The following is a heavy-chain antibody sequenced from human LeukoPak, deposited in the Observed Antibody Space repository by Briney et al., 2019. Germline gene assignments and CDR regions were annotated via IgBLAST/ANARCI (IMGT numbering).Heavy chain of an antibody. J-gene: IGHJ5*02. CDR3: AKDLSLDSSGYFFS. CDR2: ISGSGANT. V-gene: IGHV3-23*01. Sequence: GGSLRLSCSTSGFTFNRFAMSWVCQAPGKGLEWLSAISGSGANTYYADSAKDRLTISRDNSKSTLFLQMSSLRGEDTAVYYCAKDLSLDSSGYFFSWGQGTLVTVSS. CDR1: GFTFNRFA. D-gene: IGHD3-22*01.